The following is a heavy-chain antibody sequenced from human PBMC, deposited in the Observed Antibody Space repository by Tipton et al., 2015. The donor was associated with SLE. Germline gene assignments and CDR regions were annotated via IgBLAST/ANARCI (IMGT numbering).Heavy chain of an antibody. CDR2: IYPGSSAA. Sequence: QLVQSGAELKKPGESLKISCQASGYTFTDYSVAWVRQMSGKGLERMGIIYPGSSAAIYSPSFQGQVTISVDKSINTVYLQWSTLKASDTAMYYCARQGYDFWGQGTLVTVSS. CDR3: ARQGYDF. V-gene: IGHV5-51*01. D-gene: IGHD3/OR15-3a*01. CDR1: GYTFTDYS. J-gene: IGHJ4*02.